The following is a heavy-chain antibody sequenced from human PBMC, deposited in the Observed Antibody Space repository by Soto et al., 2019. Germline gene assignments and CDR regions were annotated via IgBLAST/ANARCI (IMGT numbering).Heavy chain of an antibody. CDR1: GFTFSSYG. CDR2: IWYDGSNK. J-gene: IGHJ4*02. CDR3: ARERITLVRGVIPPDY. D-gene: IGHD3-10*01. V-gene: IGHV3-33*01. Sequence: QVQLVESGGGVVQPGRSLRLSCAASGFTFSSYGMHWVRQAPGKGLEWVSVIWYDGSNKYYADSVKGRFTISRDNSKNTLYLQMNSLRAEDKAVYYCARERITLVRGVIPPDYWGQGTLVTVS.